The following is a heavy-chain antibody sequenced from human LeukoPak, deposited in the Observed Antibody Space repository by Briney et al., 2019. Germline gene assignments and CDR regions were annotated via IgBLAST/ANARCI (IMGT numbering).Heavy chain of an antibody. D-gene: IGHD3-22*01. CDR1: GGTFSSYA. Sequence: ASVKVSCKASGGTFSSYAISWVRQAPGQGLEWMGGIIPIFGTANYAQKFQGRVTITTDASTSTAYMELSSLRSEDTAVYYCARDRLPYYYNSSGYYPFDYWGQGTLVTVSS. V-gene: IGHV1-69*05. CDR2: IIPIFGTA. J-gene: IGHJ4*02. CDR3: ARDRLPYYYNSSGYYPFDY.